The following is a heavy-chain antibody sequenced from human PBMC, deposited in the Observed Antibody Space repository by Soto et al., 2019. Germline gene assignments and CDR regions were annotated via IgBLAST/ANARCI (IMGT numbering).Heavy chain of an antibody. V-gene: IGHV3-23*01. D-gene: IGHD2-2*03. CDR1: GFTFSASA. CDR3: AKVWGEDGYCTRTSCLYYFHH. Sequence: GSLRLSCEASGFTFSASAMSWVRQAPRKGLEWVSTISDSGSTYYADSVKGRFTISRDNSKNTLYLQMNSLRAEDTAVYHCAKVWGEDGYCTRTSCLYYFHHWGQGVLVTVSS. CDR2: ISDSGST. J-gene: IGHJ4*02.